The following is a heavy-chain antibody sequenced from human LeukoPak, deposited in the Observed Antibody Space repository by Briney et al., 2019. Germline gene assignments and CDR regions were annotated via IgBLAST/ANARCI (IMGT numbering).Heavy chain of an antibody. CDR3: ARDRYYDFWSGYWGKHMGNFDY. CDR2: ISNSRSYI. J-gene: IGHJ4*02. CDR1: GFTFSSYS. D-gene: IGHD3-3*01. Sequence: GGSLRLSCAASGFTFSSYSMNWVRQAPGKGLEWVSSISNSRSYIYYADSVKGRFTISRDNAKNSLYLQMNSLRAADTAVYYCARDRYYDFWSGYWGKHMGNFDYWGQGTLVTVSS. V-gene: IGHV3-21*01.